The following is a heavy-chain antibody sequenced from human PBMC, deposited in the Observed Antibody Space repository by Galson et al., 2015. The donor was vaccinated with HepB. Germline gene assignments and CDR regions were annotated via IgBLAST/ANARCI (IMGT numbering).Heavy chain of an antibody. CDR2: ISAYNGNT. CDR3: ARDLLRGYCSSASCTRFDP. CDR1: GYTFTSYG. D-gene: IGHD2-2*03. Sequence: SVTVSCKASGYTFTSYGISWVRQAPGQGLEWMGWISAYNGNTNYAQQLQGRVTMTTDTSTTTAYMELRSLRSDDTAVYYCARDLLRGYCSSASCTRFDPWGQGTLVTVSS. J-gene: IGHJ5*02. V-gene: IGHV1-18*01.